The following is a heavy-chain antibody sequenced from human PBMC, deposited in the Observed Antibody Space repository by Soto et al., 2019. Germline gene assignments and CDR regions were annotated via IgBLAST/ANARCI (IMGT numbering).Heavy chain of an antibody. CDR1: GGSISSGGYY. CDR2: IYYSGST. V-gene: IGHV4-31*03. D-gene: IGHD1-26*01. CDR3: AGIYSGSPGGTLRY. J-gene: IGHJ4*02. Sequence: QVQLQESGPGLVKPSQTLSLTCTVSGGSISSGGYYWRWIRQHPGKGLEWIGYIYYSGSTYYNPSLKSRVTISVDTSKNQFSLKLSSVTAEDTAVYYCAGIYSGSPGGTLRYWGQGTLVTVSS.